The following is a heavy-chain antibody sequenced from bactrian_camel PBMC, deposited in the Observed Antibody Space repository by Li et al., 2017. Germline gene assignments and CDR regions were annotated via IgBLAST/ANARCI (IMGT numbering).Heavy chain of an antibody. D-gene: IGHD6*01. CDR2: ITDGGRT. V-gene: IGHV3S53*01. Sequence: HVQLVESGGGSVQAGESLRLSCAKSGMYIYSMAWFRQAPGKEREGVATITDGGRTCYTDSVKGRFTISQDNAKNTVYLQMNSLKPEDTAMYYCAAGWSLTCSSSAYNYWGQGTQVT. CDR1: GMYIYS. J-gene: IGHJ4*01. CDR3: AAGWSLTCSSSAYNY.